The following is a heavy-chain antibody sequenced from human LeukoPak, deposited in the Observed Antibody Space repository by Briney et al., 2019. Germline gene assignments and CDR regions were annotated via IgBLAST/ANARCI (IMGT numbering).Heavy chain of an antibody. CDR1: GFTFSTYT. Sequence: GGSLRLSCAASGFTFSTYTMHWVRQAPGKGLEWVAVISYDGSNKYYADSVKGRFTISRDNSKNTLYLQMNSLRAEDTAVYHCARGQPGVAAAGNLDYWGQGTLVTVSS. V-gene: IGHV3-30*14. CDR3: ARGQPGVAAAGNLDY. CDR2: ISYDGSNK. D-gene: IGHD6-13*01. J-gene: IGHJ4*02.